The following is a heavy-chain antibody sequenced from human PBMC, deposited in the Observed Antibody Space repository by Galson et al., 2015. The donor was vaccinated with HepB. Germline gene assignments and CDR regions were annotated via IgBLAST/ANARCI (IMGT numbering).Heavy chain of an antibody. CDR2: IWYDGSNK. Sequence: SLRLSCAASGFTFSSYGMHWVRQAPGKGLEWVAVIWYDGSNKYYADSVKGRFTISRDNSKNTLYLQMNSLRAEDTAVYYCARDPSRYYDSSGYHDYWGQGTLVTVSS. CDR3: ARDPSRYYDSSGYHDY. J-gene: IGHJ4*02. D-gene: IGHD3-22*01. V-gene: IGHV3-33*01. CDR1: GFTFSSYG.